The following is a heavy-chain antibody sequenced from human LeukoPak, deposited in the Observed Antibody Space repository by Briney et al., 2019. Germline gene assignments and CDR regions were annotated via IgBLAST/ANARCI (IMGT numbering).Heavy chain of an antibody. J-gene: IGHJ4*02. D-gene: IGHD3-22*01. CDR2: ISGSGGST. CDR3: AKARYDSSGYKNHFDY. V-gene: IGHV3-23*01. Sequence: GGSLRLSCAASGFTFSSYAMSWVRQAPGKGLEWVSAISGSGGSTYYADSVKGWFTISRDNSKNTLYLQMNSLRAEDTAVYYCAKARYDSSGYKNHFDYWGQGTLVTVSS. CDR1: GFTFSSYA.